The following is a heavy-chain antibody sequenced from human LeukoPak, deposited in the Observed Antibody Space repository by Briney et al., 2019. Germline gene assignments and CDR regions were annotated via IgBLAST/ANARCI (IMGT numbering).Heavy chain of an antibody. CDR1: GFSFSDYE. CDR3: AKDATAVPGTVYMDV. V-gene: IGHV3-48*03. D-gene: IGHD6-19*01. Sequence: PGGSLRLSCAASGFSFSDYEMNWVRQAPGKGLEWLSHIDISGNIIHYADSVEGRFTISRDNAKNSVYPQMSSLRDEDTALYYCAKDATAVPGTVYMDVWGKGTTVTVSS. CDR2: IDISGNII. J-gene: IGHJ6*03.